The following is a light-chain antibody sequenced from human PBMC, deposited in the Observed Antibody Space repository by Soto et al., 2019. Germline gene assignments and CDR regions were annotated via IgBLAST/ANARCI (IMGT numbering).Light chain of an antibody. J-gene: IGKJ4*01. Sequence: EIVMTESPATLSVSPGERATLSCRASQRVSSNLAWYQQKPGQAPRLLIYGASSRATGIPDRFSGSGSGTDCTLTISSLQAEDVAVYYCQQYYSTPLTLCGGTKVDIK. CDR1: QRVSSN. CDR3: QQYYSTPLT. CDR2: GAS. V-gene: IGKV3D-15*01.